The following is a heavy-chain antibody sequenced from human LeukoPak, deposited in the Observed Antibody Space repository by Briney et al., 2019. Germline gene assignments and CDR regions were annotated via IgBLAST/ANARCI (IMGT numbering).Heavy chain of an antibody. Sequence: ASVKVSCKASGYTFTDNDINWVRQAPGQGLEWMGWMRPTSGNTEYAQKFQGRVTMTRSTPISTAYMELSSLTSEDTAVYYCARGRVGFDFWGQGPLVTVSS. CDR2: MRPTSGNT. J-gene: IGHJ4*02. CDR1: GYTFTDND. V-gene: IGHV1-8*01. D-gene: IGHD1-26*01. CDR3: ARGRVGFDF.